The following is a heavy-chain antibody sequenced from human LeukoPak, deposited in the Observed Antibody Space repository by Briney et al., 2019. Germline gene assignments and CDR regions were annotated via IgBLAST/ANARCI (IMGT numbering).Heavy chain of an antibody. CDR3: ARDLSSTQWLVVPTNYYYYYGMDV. V-gene: IGHV3-30-3*01. Sequence: PGRSLRLSCAASGFTFSSYAMHWVRQAPGKGLEWVAVISYDGSNKYYADSVKGRFTISRDNSKNTLYLQIISMRADDTTVYYCARDLSSTQWLVVPTNYYYYYGMDVWGQGTTVTVSS. J-gene: IGHJ6*02. D-gene: IGHD6-19*01. CDR2: ISYDGSNK. CDR1: GFTFSSYA.